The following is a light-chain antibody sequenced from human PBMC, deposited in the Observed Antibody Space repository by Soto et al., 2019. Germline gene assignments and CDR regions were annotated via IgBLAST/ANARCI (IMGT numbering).Light chain of an antibody. Sequence: QSVLTQPRSVSASPGQSVTISCTGTSSDVGRYDYVSWYQQHPGKAPKLIVYDVTERPSGVPDRFSGSKSGNTASLTISGLQAEDEADYSCCSFAGSYSYVFGTGTEVTDL. J-gene: IGLJ1*01. CDR2: DVT. V-gene: IGLV2-11*01. CDR3: CSFAGSYSYV. CDR1: SSDVGRYDY.